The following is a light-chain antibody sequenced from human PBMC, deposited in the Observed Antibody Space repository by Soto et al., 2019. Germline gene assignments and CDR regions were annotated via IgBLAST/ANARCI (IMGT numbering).Light chain of an antibody. V-gene: IGLV1-47*02. CDR1: SSNIGSNY. CDR3: AAWDDSLSGPGV. CDR2: SNN. J-gene: IGLJ2*01. Sequence: QSVLTQPPSASGTPGQRVTISCSGSSSNIGSNYVYWYQQLPGTAPKLLIYSNNQRPSGVPDRFSGSKSDTSASLAISGLRSEDEADYYCAAWDDSLSGPGVFGGGTKLTVL.